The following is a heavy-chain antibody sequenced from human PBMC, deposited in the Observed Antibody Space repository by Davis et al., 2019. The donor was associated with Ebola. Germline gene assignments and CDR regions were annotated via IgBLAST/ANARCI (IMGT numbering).Heavy chain of an antibody. D-gene: IGHD3-10*01. Sequence: AASVKVSCKASGYTFTGYYMHWVRQAPGQGLEWMGWISAYNGNTNYAQKLQGRVTMTTDTSTSTAYMELRSLRSDDTAVYYCARDHYSGSGSWTDWGQGTLVTVSS. CDR2: ISAYNGNT. V-gene: IGHV1-18*04. J-gene: IGHJ4*02. CDR3: ARDHYSGSGSWTD. CDR1: GYTFTGYY.